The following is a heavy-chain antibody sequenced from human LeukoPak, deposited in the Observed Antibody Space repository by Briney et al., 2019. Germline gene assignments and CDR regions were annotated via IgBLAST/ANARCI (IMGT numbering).Heavy chain of an antibody. V-gene: IGHV3-30*04. CDR2: ISYDGSNK. J-gene: IGHJ4*02. Sequence: GGSLRLSCAASGFTFSSYAMHWVRQAPGKGLEWVAVISYDGSNKYYADSVKGRFTISRDNSKNTLYLQMNSLRAEDTAVYYCARDPAVVVVPADRDTAMGYFDYWGQGTLVTVSS. CDR1: GFTFSSYA. CDR3: ARDPAVVVVPADRDTAMGYFDY. D-gene: IGHD2-2*01.